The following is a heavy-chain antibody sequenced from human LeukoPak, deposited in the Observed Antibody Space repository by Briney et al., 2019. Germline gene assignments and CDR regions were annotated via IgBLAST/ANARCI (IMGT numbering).Heavy chain of an antibody. D-gene: IGHD3-9*01. CDR3: AKWGDYDILTGYYDYDY. V-gene: IGHV3-21*04. CDR2: ISSSSSYI. Sequence: SLRLSCAASGFTFSSYSMNWVRQAPGKGLEWVSSISSSSSYIYYADSVKGRFTISRDNPKNTLYLQMNSLRAEDTAVYYCAKWGDYDILTGYYDYDYWGQGTLVTVSS. J-gene: IGHJ4*02. CDR1: GFTFSSYS.